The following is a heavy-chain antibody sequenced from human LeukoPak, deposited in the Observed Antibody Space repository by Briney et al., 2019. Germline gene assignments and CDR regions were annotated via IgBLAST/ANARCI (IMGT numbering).Heavy chain of an antibody. Sequence: GGTLRLSCAASGFTFSSYTMNWVRQAPGKGPEWVSYISSRSSYIYYADSVKGRFTISRDNAKNSLYLQMNSLRAEDMAVYYCARDVPAYCGDDCYPDYWGQGTLVTVSS. D-gene: IGHD2-21*02. CDR2: ISSRSSYI. CDR3: ARDVPAYCGDDCYPDY. V-gene: IGHV3-21*01. CDR1: GFTFSSYT. J-gene: IGHJ4*02.